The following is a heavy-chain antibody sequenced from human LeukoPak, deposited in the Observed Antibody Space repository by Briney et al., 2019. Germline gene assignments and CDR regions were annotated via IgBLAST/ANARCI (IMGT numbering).Heavy chain of an antibody. V-gene: IGHV4-38-2*02. Sequence: SETLSLTCTVSGYSISSGYYWGWIRQPLGKGLEWIGSIYHSGSTYYNPSLKSRVTISVDTSKNQFSLKLSSVTAADTAVYYCARRGWSSSWYQHNWFDPWGQGTLVTVSS. CDR3: ARRGWSSSWYQHNWFDP. CDR2: IYHSGST. D-gene: IGHD6-13*01. J-gene: IGHJ5*02. CDR1: GYSISSGYY.